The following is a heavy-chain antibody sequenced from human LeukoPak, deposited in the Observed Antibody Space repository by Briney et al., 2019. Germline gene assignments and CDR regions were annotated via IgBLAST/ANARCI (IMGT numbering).Heavy chain of an antibody. D-gene: IGHD4-11*01. CDR1: GSSISSYY. CDR2: IYTSGSI. V-gene: IGHV4-4*07. CDR3: ARETGPYYSYYMDV. J-gene: IGHJ6*03. Sequence: SETLSLTCTVSGSSISSYYWSWIRQPAGKGLEWIGRIYTSGSINYNPSLKSRVTISVDKSNNQFSLKLSSVTAADTAVYYCARETGPYYSYYMDVWGKGTTLTVSS.